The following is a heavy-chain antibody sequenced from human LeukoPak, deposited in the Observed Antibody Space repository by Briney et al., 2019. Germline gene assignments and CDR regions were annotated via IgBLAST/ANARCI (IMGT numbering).Heavy chain of an antibody. D-gene: IGHD1-26*01. CDR2: IHPGDSDT. CDR1: GYSFISYW. Sequence: GESLKLSCKGSGYSFISYWIGWVRQMPGKGLEWIGIIHPGDSDTRYSPSFQGQVTISADKSISTAYLQWSSLKASDTAMYYCARQYSGSYYDAFDIWGQGTMVTVSS. CDR3: ARQYSGSYYDAFDI. V-gene: IGHV5-51*01. J-gene: IGHJ3*02.